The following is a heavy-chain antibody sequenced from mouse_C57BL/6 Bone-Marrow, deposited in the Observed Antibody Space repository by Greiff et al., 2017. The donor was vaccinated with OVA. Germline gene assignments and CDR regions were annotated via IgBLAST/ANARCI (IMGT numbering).Heavy chain of an antibody. Sequence: VQRVESGPGLVAPSQSLSITCTVSGFSLTSYGVHWVRQPPGKGLEWLVVIWSDGSTTYNSALKSRLSISKDNSKSQVFLKMNSLQTDDTAMYYCARQDYYGSPYYYAMDYWGQGTSVTVSS. CDR3: ARQDYYGSPYYYAMDY. CDR1: GFSLTSYG. D-gene: IGHD1-1*01. V-gene: IGHV2-6-1*01. CDR2: IWSDGST. J-gene: IGHJ4*01.